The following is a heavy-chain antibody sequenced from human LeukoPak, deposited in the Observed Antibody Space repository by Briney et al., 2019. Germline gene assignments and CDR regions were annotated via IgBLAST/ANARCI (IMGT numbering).Heavy chain of an antibody. Sequence: PGGSLRLSCAASGFTFSTYEMIWARQAPGKGLEWISYISSTGDITYYADSVKGRFTISRDNAKNSLYLRMNSLRVDDTAFYYCARDRITVTGAYNWFDPWGQGTLVTVSS. D-gene: IGHD6-19*01. V-gene: IGHV3-48*03. CDR3: ARDRITVTGAYNWFDP. CDR1: GFTFSTYE. CDR2: ISSTGDIT. J-gene: IGHJ5*02.